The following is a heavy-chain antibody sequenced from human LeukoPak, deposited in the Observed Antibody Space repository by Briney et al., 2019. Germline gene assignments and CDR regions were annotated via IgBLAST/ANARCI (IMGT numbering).Heavy chain of an antibody. Sequence: ASVKVSCKASGYTFTGYYMHWVRQAPGQGLEWMGWINPNSGGTNYAQKFQGRVTMTRDTSISTAYMELRSLRSDDTAVYYCVREVTMVRGVITFYHYNGMDVWGQGTAVTVSS. CDR1: GYTFTGYY. J-gene: IGHJ6*02. CDR3: VREVTMVRGVITFYHYNGMDV. CDR2: INPNSGGT. D-gene: IGHD3-10*01. V-gene: IGHV1-2*02.